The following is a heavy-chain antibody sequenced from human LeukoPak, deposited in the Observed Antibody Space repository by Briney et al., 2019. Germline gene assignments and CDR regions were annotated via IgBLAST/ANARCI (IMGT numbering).Heavy chain of an antibody. J-gene: IGHJ4*02. CDR1: GFTFSSYW. Sequence: GGSLRLSCAASGFTFSSYWMSWVRQAPGKGLEWVANIKQDGSEKYYADSVKGRFTISRDNAKNSVYLQMNSLRAEDTAVYYCARDYCSGGTCYKGYWGQGTLVTVSS. CDR2: IKQDGSEK. V-gene: IGHV3-7*05. D-gene: IGHD2-15*01. CDR3: ARDYCSGGTCYKGY.